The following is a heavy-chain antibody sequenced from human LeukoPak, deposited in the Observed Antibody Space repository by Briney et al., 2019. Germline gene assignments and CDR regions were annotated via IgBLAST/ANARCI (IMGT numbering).Heavy chain of an antibody. Sequence: GGSLRLSCAASGFTFSNAWMSWVRQAPGKGLEWVGRIKSKTDGGTTDYAAPVKGRFTISRDDSKNTLYLQMNSLKTEDTAVYYCTTDTWFGESQEYYFDYWGQGPLVTVSS. CDR2: IKSKTDGGTT. D-gene: IGHD3-10*01. CDR3: TTDTWFGESQEYYFDY. J-gene: IGHJ4*02. CDR1: GFTFSNAW. V-gene: IGHV3-15*01.